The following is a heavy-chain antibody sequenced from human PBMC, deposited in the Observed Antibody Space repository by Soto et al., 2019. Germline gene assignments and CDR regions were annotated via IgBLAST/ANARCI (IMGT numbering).Heavy chain of an antibody. CDR2: ISNDEKND. V-gene: IGHV3-30*04. CDR3: GRYTGTSTPVGIDY. Sequence: QVQLVESGGGVVQPGRSLRLSCVASGFSFSGYGLHWVRQAPGKGLEWIAFISNDEKNDFYSDFVKGRFSVSRDNANHRIILQMNRMRIEETARNFCGRYTGTSTPVGIDYWGEIELVTDAS. D-gene: IGHD1-26*01. CDR1: GFSFSGYG. J-gene: IGHJ4*02.